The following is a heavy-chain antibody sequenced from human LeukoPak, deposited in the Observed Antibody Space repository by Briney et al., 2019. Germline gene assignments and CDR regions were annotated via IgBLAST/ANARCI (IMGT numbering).Heavy chain of an antibody. CDR1: GLTFSSYW. Sequence: GGSLRLSCAVSGLTFSSYWMTWVRQAPGKGLEWVANIKQDGSERNYVDSVKGRFTISRDNAKNSLYLQMNTLRDEDTAVYYCATGAGCGYWGQGTLVTVSS. CDR3: ATGAGCGY. D-gene: IGHD6-19*01. J-gene: IGHJ4*02. CDR2: IKQDGSER. V-gene: IGHV3-7*03.